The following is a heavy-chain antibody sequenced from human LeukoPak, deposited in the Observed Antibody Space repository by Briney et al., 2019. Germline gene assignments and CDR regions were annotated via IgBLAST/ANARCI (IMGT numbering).Heavy chain of an antibody. V-gene: IGHV3-11*01. Sequence: GGSLRLSCAASGFTFSDYYMSWIRQAPGKGLEWVSYISSSGSTIYYADSVKGRFTISRDNAKNSLYLQMNSLRAEDTAVYYCASHPHYDILTTPDYWGQGTLVTASS. CDR1: GFTFSDYY. CDR3: ASHPHYDILTTPDY. J-gene: IGHJ4*02. D-gene: IGHD3-9*01. CDR2: ISSSGSTI.